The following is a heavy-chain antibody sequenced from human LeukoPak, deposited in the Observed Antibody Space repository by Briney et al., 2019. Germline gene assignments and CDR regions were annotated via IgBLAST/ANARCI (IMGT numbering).Heavy chain of an antibody. CDR3: AAPGASGFVGNFWSGALDY. V-gene: IGHV1-46*01. Sequence: GASVKVSCRASGYTFTSHYMHWVRQAPGQGLEWMGIINPSAGSTSYPHKFQGRVTMTRDTSTSTVYMELSSLRSEDTAVYYCAAPGASGFVGNFWSGALDYWGQGTLVTVSS. CDR2: INPSAGST. D-gene: IGHD3-3*01. CDR1: GYTFTSHY. J-gene: IGHJ4*02.